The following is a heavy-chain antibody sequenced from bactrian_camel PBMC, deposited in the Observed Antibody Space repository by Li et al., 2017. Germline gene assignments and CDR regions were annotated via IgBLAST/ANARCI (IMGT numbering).Heavy chain of an antibody. CDR1: AHFDS. CDR2: IDADGST. Sequence: QVQLVESGGGSAQAGGSMRLSCAAVAHFDSMGWFRQAPGMEREGVAAIDADGSTSYADSVKGRFTVSRDNANNTVNLMMNSLKPEDTAMYYCAANFGPYCSGPYLARRANFLGQGTQVTVS. J-gene: IGHJ4*01. V-gene: IGHV3S53*01. D-gene: IGHD2*01.